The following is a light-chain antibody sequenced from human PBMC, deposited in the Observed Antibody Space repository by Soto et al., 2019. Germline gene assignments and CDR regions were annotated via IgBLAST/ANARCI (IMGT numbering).Light chain of an antibody. CDR1: QGVNRYY. CDR2: GAS. V-gene: IGKV3-20*01. Sequence: ENFLTQSPGTLSLSPGERATLSCRASQGVNRYYLAWYQQKPGQAPRLLIYGASTRATGIPDRFSGSGSGTDFTLTISRLEPEDFAVYYCQQYSSSPRTVGGGTKVDIK. CDR3: QQYSSSPRT. J-gene: IGKJ4*01.